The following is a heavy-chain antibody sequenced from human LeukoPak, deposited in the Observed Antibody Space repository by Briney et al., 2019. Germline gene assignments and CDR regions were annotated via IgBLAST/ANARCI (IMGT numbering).Heavy chain of an antibody. Sequence: SVKVSCKASGGTFSSYAISWVRQAPGQGLEWMGGIVPIFGTANYAQKFQGRVTVTADESTSTAYMELSSLRSEDTAVYYCAREINEVTPLRYFDYWGQGTLVTVSS. CDR2: IVPIFGTA. J-gene: IGHJ4*02. CDR3: AREINEVTPLRYFDY. CDR1: GGTFSSYA. V-gene: IGHV1-69*13. D-gene: IGHD4-23*01.